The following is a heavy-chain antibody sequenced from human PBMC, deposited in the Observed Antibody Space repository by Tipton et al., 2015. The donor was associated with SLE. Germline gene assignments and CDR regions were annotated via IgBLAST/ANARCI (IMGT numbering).Heavy chain of an antibody. CDR1: GGFVTSYF. V-gene: IGHV4-59*02. J-gene: IGHJ4*02. D-gene: IGHD3-10*01. CDR3: ARDTYYAFDY. CDR2: VYYNGRT. Sequence: GLVKPSETLSLTCNVSGGFVTSYFLNWIRQPPGKGLEWIGYVYYNGRTNYNPSLQSRVTISIDTSKNQFSLRMTSVTAADTAIYYCARDTYYAFDYWGQGSLVTVSS.